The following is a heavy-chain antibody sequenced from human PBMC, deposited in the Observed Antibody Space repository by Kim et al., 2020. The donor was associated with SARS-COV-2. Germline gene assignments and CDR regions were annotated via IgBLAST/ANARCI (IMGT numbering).Heavy chain of an antibody. J-gene: IGHJ6*02. CDR3: AKYARSMDV. Sequence: NTYYAGSVKGRFTISRDNSKNTLYLKMNSLRAEDTAIYYCAKYARSMDVWGQGTTVTVSS. V-gene: IGHV3-23*01. CDR2: NT.